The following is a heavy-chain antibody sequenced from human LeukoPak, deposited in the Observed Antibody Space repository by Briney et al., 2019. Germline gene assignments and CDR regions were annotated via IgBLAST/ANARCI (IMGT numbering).Heavy chain of an antibody. CDR1: GYSFTSYW. D-gene: IGHD3-10*01. Sequence: GESLKISCKGSGYSFTSYWIGWVRQMPEKGLEWMGIIYPGDSDTRYSPSFQGQVTISADKSISTAYLQWSSLKASDTAMFYCASQTARGVVEGNWYFDLWGRGTLVTVSS. CDR2: IYPGDSDT. J-gene: IGHJ2*01. V-gene: IGHV5-51*01. CDR3: ASQTARGVVEGNWYFDL.